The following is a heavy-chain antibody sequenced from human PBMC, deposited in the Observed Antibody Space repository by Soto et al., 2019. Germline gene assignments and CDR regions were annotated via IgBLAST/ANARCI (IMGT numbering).Heavy chain of an antibody. CDR1: GGTFSSYA. V-gene: IGHV1-69*13. CDR3: SNIVGATKTYAFDI. CDR2: IIPIFGTA. J-gene: IGHJ3*02. Sequence: ASVKVSCKASGGTFSSYAISWVRQAPGQGLEWMGGIIPIFGTANYAQKFQGRVTITADESTSTAYMELSSLRSEDTAVYYCSNIVGATKTYAFDIWGQGTMVTVSS. D-gene: IGHD1-26*01.